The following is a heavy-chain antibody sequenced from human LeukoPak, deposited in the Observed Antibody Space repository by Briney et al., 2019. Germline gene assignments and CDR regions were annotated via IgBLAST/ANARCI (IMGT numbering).Heavy chain of an antibody. CDR1: GFTFSSYR. CDR3: ARGDYDSSGYPVDY. D-gene: IGHD3-22*01. Sequence: GGSLRLSCAASGFTFSSYRMNWVRQAPGKGLEWVSYISSSSSTIYYADSVKGRFTISRDNAKNSLYLQMNSLRDEDTAVYYCARGDYDSSGYPVDYWGQGTLVTVSS. V-gene: IGHV3-48*02. CDR2: ISSSSSTI. J-gene: IGHJ4*02.